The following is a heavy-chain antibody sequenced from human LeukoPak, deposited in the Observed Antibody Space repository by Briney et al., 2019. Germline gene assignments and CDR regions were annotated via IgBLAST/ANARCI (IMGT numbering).Heavy chain of an antibody. V-gene: IGHV3-48*04. CDR2: ISSSSSTI. CDR1: GFTFSSYS. CDR3: ARGDSYGWAYYYYGMDV. D-gene: IGHD5-18*01. J-gene: IGHJ6*02. Sequence: GGSLRLSCAASGFTFSSYSMNWVRQAPGKGLEWVSYISSSSSTIYYADSVKGRFTISRDNAKNSLYLQMNSLRAEDTAVYYCARGDSYGWAYYYYGMDVWGQGTTVTVSS.